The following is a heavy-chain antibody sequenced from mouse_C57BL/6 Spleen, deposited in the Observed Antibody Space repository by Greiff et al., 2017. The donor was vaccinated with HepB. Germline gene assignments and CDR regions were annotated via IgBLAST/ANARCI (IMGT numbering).Heavy chain of an antibody. D-gene: IGHD2-1*01. CDR1: GFNINDDY. CDR3: TGGNYVFAY. Sequence: VQLQQPGAELVRPGASVKLSCTASGFNINDDYMHWVKQRPEQGLEWIGWIDPENGDTDYASKFQGKATITADTSSNTAYLQLGSLTSEDAAVYYCTGGNYVFAYWGQGNLVTVSP. J-gene: IGHJ3*01. CDR2: IDPENGDT. V-gene: IGHV14-4*01.